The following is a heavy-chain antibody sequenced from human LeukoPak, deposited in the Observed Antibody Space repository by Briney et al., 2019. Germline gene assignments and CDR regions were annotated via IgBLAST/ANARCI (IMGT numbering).Heavy chain of an antibody. CDR2: IKSKTDGGTT. J-gene: IGHJ4*02. V-gene: IGHV3-15*01. D-gene: IGHD3-3*01. Sequence: GGSLRLSCAASGFTFTNAWMSWVRQAPGKGLEWVGHIKSKTDGGTTDYAAPVKGRFIISRDDSKNTLYLQMNSLKTEDTAVYYCTTHDVWGQGTLVTVSS. CDR3: TTHDV. CDR1: GFTFTNAW.